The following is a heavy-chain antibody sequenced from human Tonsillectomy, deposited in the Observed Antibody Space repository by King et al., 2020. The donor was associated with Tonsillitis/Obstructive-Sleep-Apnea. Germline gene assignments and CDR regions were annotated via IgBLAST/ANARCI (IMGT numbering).Heavy chain of an antibody. CDR3: ARGIVVVPAAPSRLRYYYSYMDV. D-gene: IGHD2-2*01. V-gene: IGHV7-4-1*02. CDR2: INTNTGNP. Sequence: HVQLVQSGSELKKPGASVKVSCKASGYTFTSYAMNWVRQAPGQGLEWMGWINTNTGNPTYAQGFTGRFVFSLDTSVSTAYLQISSLKAEDTAVYYCARGIVVVPAAPSRLRYYYSYMDVWGKGTTVTVSS. J-gene: IGHJ6*03. CDR1: GYTFTSYA.